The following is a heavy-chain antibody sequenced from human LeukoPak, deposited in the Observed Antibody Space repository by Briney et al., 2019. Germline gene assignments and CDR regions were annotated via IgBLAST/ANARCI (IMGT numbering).Heavy chain of an antibody. Sequence: GESLKISCKISGYRLTNNWIGWVRQVPGKGLEWMGLIYPGDSDTRYSPSFQGQVTFSVDASISTAYLQLSGLRASDTAIYYCGRLGYTSSPDTWAQEPLVTVSS. CDR3: GRLGYTSSPDT. V-gene: IGHV5-51*01. CDR1: GYRLTNNW. CDR2: IYPGDSDT. D-gene: IGHD6-13*01. J-gene: IGHJ5*02.